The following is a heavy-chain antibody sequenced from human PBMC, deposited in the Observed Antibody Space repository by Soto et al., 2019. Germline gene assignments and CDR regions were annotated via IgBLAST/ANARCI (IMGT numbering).Heavy chain of an antibody. CDR2: ITNSKTYI. CDR3: ARVDYSDRGYFDY. V-gene: IGHV3-21*01. D-gene: IGHD3-22*01. CDR1: GFTFSPYT. Sequence: PGGSLRLSCAASGFTFSPYTLGWVRQAPGKGLESLSFITNSKTYIYYADSVEGRFTISRDDAGNSLYLQMNSLRAEDTAIYYCARVDYSDRGYFDYWGQGALVTVSS. J-gene: IGHJ4*02.